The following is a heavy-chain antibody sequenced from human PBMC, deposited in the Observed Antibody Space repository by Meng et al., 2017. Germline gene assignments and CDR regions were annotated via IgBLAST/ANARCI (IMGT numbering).Heavy chain of an antibody. CDR2: INAGNGNT. J-gene: IGHJ5*02. CDR3: ARDKLKTFDP. CDR1: GYTFTSYA. V-gene: IGHV1-3*01. Sequence: QVQLVQAGGEVKKPGALVKVSCKASGYTFTSYAMHWVRQAPGQRLEWMGWINAGNGNTKYSQKFQGRVTITRDTSASTAYMGLSSLRSEDTAVYYCARDKLKTFDPWGQGTLVTVSS.